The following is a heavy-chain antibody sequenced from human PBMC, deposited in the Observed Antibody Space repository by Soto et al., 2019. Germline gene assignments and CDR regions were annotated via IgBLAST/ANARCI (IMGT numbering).Heavy chain of an antibody. J-gene: IGHJ4*02. V-gene: IGHV3-48*02. Sequence: GGSLRLSCAASGFTFLSYSLNWVRQAPGKGLEWISYISSSSSTISYVDSVKGRFTISRDNAKNSLFLQMNSLRDEDTAMYSCAVALTTDFSFDNRGQRTLVTVSS. D-gene: IGHD1-1*01. CDR2: ISSSSSTI. CDR3: AVALTTDFSFDN. CDR1: GFTFLSYS.